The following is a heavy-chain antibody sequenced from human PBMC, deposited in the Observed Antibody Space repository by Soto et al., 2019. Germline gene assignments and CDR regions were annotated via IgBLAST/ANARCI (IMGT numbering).Heavy chain of an antibody. D-gene: IGHD2-2*01. CDR3: ARAIVVVPAAPNEYYYYYYMDV. CDR1: GFTFSSYA. CDR2: ISGSGGST. J-gene: IGHJ6*03. Sequence: PGGSLRLSCAASGFTFSSYAMSWVRQAPGKGLEWVSAISGSGGSTYYADSVKGRFTISRDNAKNTLHLQMNSLRAEDTAVYYCARAIVVVPAAPNEYYYYYYMDVWGKGTSVTVSS. V-gene: IGHV3-23*01.